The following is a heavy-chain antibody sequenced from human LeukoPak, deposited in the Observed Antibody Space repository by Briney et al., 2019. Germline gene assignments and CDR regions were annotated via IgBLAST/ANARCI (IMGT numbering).Heavy chain of an antibody. CDR3: ARDERNLPVEMDTTDY. Sequence: ASVKVSCKGSGYTFTSHRISWVRQAPGQGLEWMGCISACNGYSKYAHKLQGRVTKPTHTSTNTAYMELRSVRSDDPAVYYCARDERNLPVEMDTTDYWGQGTLVTVSS. J-gene: IGHJ4*02. CDR2: ISACNGYS. CDR1: GYTFTSHR. D-gene: IGHD5-24*01. V-gene: IGHV1-18*01.